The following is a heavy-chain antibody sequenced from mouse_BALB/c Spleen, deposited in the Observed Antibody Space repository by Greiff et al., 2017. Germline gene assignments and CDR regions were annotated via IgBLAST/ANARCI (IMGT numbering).Heavy chain of an antibody. CDR3: AIWSFAY. Sequence: EVKLMESGGGLVKPGGSLKLSCAASGFTFSSYTMSWVRQTPEKRLEWVAYISNGGGSTYYPDTVKGRFTISRDNAKNTLYLQMSSLKSEDTAMYYCAIWSFAYWGQGTLVTVSA. D-gene: IGHD1-1*02. V-gene: IGHV5-12-2*01. CDR2: ISNGGGST. CDR1: GFTFSSYT. J-gene: IGHJ3*01.